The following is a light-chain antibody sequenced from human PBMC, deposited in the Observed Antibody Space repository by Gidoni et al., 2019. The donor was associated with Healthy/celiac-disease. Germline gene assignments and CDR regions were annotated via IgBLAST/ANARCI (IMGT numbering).Light chain of an antibody. CDR1: QSVSSY. CDR3: QQRSNWPPV. CDR2: DAS. Sequence: EIVLTQSPATLSLSPGERATLSCRASQSVSSYLAWYQQKPGQAPRLLIYDASNRATGIPARFSGNGSGTDFTLTISSLEPEDFAVYYCQQRSNWPPVFGQGTKLEIK. V-gene: IGKV3-11*01. J-gene: IGKJ2*01.